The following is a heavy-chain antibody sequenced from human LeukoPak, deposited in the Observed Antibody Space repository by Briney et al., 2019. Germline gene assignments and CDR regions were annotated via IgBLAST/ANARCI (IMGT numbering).Heavy chain of an antibody. CDR2: ISGSGGST. V-gene: IGHV3-23*01. CDR1: GFTFSSYA. CDR3: AKVAPTYYDFWSGYYMDY. D-gene: IGHD3-3*01. Sequence: PGGSLRLSCAASGFTFSSYAMSWVRQAPGEGLEWVSAISGSGGSTYYADSVKGRFTISRDNSKNTLYLQMNSLRAEDTAVYHCAKVAPTYYDFWSGYYMDYWGQGTLVTVSS. J-gene: IGHJ4*02.